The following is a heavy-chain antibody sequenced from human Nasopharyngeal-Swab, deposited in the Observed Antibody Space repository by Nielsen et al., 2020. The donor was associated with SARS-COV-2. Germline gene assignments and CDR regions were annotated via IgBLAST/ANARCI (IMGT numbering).Heavy chain of an antibody. V-gene: IGHV3-23*01. Sequence: VRQAPGKGLERVSAISGSGGSTYYADSVKGRFTISRDNSKNTLYLQMNSLRAEDTAVYYCAKVRFLEWLLRFDPWGQGTLVTVSS. D-gene: IGHD3-3*01. CDR3: AKVRFLEWLLRFDP. CDR2: ISGSGGST. J-gene: IGHJ5*02.